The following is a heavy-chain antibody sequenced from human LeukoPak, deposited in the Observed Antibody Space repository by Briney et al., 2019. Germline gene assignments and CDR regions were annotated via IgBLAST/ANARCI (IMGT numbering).Heavy chain of an antibody. CDR2: ISWNSGSI. Sequence: PGRSLRLACATSGFTFDDYAMYWVRQDAGKGLEWVSGISWNSGSIVYADSVKGRFTISRDNAKNSLYLQMNSLRVEDTALYYCARGNLDLRAFDIWGQGTMVTVSS. V-gene: IGHV3-9*01. J-gene: IGHJ3*02. CDR1: GFTFDDYA. D-gene: IGHD3-3*01. CDR3: ARGNLDLRAFDI.